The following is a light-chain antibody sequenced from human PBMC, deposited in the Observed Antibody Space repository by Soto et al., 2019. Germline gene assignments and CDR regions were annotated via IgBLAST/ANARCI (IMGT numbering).Light chain of an antibody. CDR1: QSITTY. CDR2: AAS. J-gene: IGKJ2*01. Sequence: DIRMTQSPSSLSASVGDRVTITCRASQSITTYLHWYQKKPGKAPKLLIYAASSLQSGVPSRFSGSGSGTDFTLTISSLQPEDFATYYCQQSYSTPYTFGQGTELEIK. CDR3: QQSYSTPYT. V-gene: IGKV1-39*01.